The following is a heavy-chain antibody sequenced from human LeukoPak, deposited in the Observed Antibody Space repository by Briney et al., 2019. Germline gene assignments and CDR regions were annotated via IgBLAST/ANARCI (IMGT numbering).Heavy chain of an antibody. V-gene: IGHV3-7*03. CDR2: IKQDGSEK. D-gene: IGHD4-23*01. CDR3: AKDGRDGYGGNPFDY. J-gene: IGHJ4*02. Sequence: GGSLRLSCAASGFTFSSYWMSWVRQAPGKGLEWVANIKQDGSEKYYVDSVKGRFTISRDNSKNTLYLQMNSLRAEDTAVYYCAKDGRDGYGGNPFDYWGQGMLVTVSS. CDR1: GFTFSSYW.